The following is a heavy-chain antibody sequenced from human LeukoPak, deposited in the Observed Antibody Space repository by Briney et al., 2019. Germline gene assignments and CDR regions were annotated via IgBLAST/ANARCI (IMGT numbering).Heavy chain of an antibody. CDR2: INHSGST. Sequence: SETLSLTCAVYGGSFSGYYWSWIRQPPGKGLEWIGEINHSGSTNYNPSLKSRVTISVDTSKNKFSLKLSSVTAADTAVYYCARGLHYYDSSIGYWGQGTLVTVSS. D-gene: IGHD3-22*01. V-gene: IGHV4-34*01. CDR1: GGSFSGYY. J-gene: IGHJ4*02. CDR3: ARGLHYYDSSIGY.